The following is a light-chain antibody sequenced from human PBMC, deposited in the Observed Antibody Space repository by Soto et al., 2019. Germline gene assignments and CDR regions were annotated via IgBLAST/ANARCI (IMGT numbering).Light chain of an antibody. CDR3: HHRSIWPYT. Sequence: EIVLTQSPATLSVSPGERATLSCMASQSVTTYLAWYQQKPGQAPRLLIYDASNTATGIPARVSGSGSGTDFTLTINSVEPEDFAVYYCHHRSIWPYTFGQGTKLEIK. CDR1: QSVTTY. V-gene: IGKV3-11*01. J-gene: IGKJ2*01. CDR2: DAS.